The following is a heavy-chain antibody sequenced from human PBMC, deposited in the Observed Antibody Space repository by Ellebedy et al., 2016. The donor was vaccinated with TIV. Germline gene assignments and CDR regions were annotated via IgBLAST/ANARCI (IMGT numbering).Heavy chain of an antibody. D-gene: IGHD3-9*01. CDR1: GYTFIDYY. CDR3: ARELVDILTGNEVYGMDV. V-gene: IGHV1-2*02. Sequence: ASVKVSCKASGYTFIDYYVHWVRQAPGQGLEGMGWINPKSGVTKYPQRFQGTVTMTRDTSLSTVFMELSSLKSEDTAVYFCARELVDILTGNEVYGMDVWGRGTTVTVSS. J-gene: IGHJ6*02. CDR2: INPKSGVT.